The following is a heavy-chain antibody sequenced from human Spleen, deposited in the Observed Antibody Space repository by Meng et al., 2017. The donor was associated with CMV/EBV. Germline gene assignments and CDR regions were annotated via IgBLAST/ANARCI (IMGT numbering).Heavy chain of an antibody. CDR3: ARARGFSGTTYGMDV. V-gene: IGHV4-59*01. J-gene: IGHJ6*02. D-gene: IGHD1-7*01. Sequence: SETLSLTCTVSAGSISSFYWNWIRQPPGKGLEWIGNIYYSGGTNYNPSLKSRVTISVDGSKTQSSLRLSSVTAADTAVYYCARARGFSGTTYGMDVWGQGTTVTVSS. CDR1: AGSISSFY. CDR2: IYYSGGT.